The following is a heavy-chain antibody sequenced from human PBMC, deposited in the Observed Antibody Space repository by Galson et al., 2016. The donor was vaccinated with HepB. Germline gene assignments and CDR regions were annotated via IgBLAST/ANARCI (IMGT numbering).Heavy chain of an antibody. V-gene: IGHV4-34*01. CDR3: ARNLRSVSTFGVVIYYGMDV. D-gene: IGHD3-3*01. J-gene: IGHJ6*02. CDR1: GGSLSGYY. CDR2: INHSGSA. Sequence: SETLSLTCAVYGGSLSGYYWSWVRQPPGKGLEWVGEINHSGSANYNPSLKSRVTISVDTSKNRFSLKLSSVTAADTSVYYCARNLRSVSTFGVVIYYGMDVWGQGTTVTVTS.